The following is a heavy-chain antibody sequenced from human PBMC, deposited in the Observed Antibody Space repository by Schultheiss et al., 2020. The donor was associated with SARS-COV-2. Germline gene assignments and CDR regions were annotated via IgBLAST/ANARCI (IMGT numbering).Heavy chain of an antibody. CDR3: AGKYRDYGMDV. CDR2: IYSGGST. D-gene: IGHD2-2*01. Sequence: GGSLRLSCAASGFTVSSNYMSWVRQAPGKGLEWVSVIYSGGSTYYADSVKGRFTISRDNSKNSLYLQMNNLRVEDTAVYYCAGKYRDYGMDVRGQGTTVTVSS. V-gene: IGHV3-53*01. CDR1: GFTVSSNY. J-gene: IGHJ6*02.